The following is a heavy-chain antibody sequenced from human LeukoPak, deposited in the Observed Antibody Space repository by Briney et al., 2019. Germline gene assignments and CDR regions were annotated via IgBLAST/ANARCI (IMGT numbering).Heavy chain of an antibody. CDR1: GTSINSATYY. CDR2: SYSGGNA. V-gene: IGHV4-61*01. CDR3: AHSKRGGGYYINAFAV. D-gene: IGHD1-26*01. Sequence: PETLSLTCSVSGTSINSATYYWSWIRQPPGKGLEWIGYSYSGGNANYNPSLKSRVTISIDTSENQFSLRLTSVTAADTAVYFCAHSKRGGGYYINAFAVWGQGALVTISS. J-gene: IGHJ3*01.